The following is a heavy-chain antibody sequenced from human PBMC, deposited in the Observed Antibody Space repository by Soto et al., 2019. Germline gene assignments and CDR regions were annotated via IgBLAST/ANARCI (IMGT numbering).Heavy chain of an antibody. CDR1: GNSFTSYW. CDR2: IYPGDSDT. V-gene: IGHV5-51*01. J-gene: IGHJ2*01. D-gene: IGHD6-6*01. Sequence: GESLKISCKGSGNSFTSYWIGWVRQMPGKGLEWMGIIYPGDSDTRYSPSFQGQVTISADKSISTAYLQWSSLKASDTAMYYCARQAGIAARNWYFDLWGRGTLVTVSS. CDR3: ARQAGIAARNWYFDL.